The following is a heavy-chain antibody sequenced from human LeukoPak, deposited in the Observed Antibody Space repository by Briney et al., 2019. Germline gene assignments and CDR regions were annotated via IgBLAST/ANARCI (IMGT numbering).Heavy chain of an antibody. CDR3: ARWGVAGNHY. D-gene: IGHD6-19*01. J-gene: IGHJ4*02. V-gene: IGHV1-46*01. CDR2: INPSGGST. Sequence: ASVKVSCKASGYTFTSYYMHWVRQAPGQGLEWMGIINPSGGSTTYAQKFQGRVTMARDTSTSTVYMELSSLRSDDTAVYYCARWGVAGNHYWGQGTLVTVSS. CDR1: GYTFTSYY.